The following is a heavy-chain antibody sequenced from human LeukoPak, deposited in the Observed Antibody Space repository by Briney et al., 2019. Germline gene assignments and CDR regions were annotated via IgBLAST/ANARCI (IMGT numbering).Heavy chain of an antibody. CDR1: GFTFSSFW. D-gene: IGHD6-19*01. J-gene: IGHJ4*02. Sequence: PGGSLRLSCAASGFTFSSFWMSWVRQAPGKRLEWMANIKQDGSEKYYVDSVKGRFTISRDNAKNTLYLQMNTLRAEDTAVYYCAKPFGSGFYYFDYWGQGTLVTVSS. CDR3: AKPFGSGFYYFDY. V-gene: IGHV3-7*02. CDR2: IKQDGSEK.